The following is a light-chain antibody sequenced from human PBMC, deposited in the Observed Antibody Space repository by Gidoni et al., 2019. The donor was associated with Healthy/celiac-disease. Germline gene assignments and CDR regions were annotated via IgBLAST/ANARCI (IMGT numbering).Light chain of an antibody. CDR3: QQYYSYPFT. J-gene: IGKJ3*01. CDR1: QGISNY. CDR2: AAS. Sequence: AIRMTQSPSSFSASTGDRVTITCRASQGISNYLAWYQQNPGKAPKLLNYAASTVQSGVPSRCSGSGSGKDFTLTISCLQSEDVATYYCQQYYSYPFTFGPGTKVDIK. V-gene: IGKV1-8*01.